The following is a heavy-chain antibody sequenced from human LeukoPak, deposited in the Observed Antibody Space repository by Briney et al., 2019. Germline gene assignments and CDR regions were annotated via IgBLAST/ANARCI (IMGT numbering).Heavy chain of an antibody. J-gene: IGHJ4*02. V-gene: IGHV4-4*07. CDR2: VYTSGST. Sequence: PSETLSLTCTVSGGSISSYHWSWLRQPAGKGLEWIGRVYTSGSTNYNPSLTSRGTMSVDTSKEQLSLKLSSVTAADTAVYYCARDGLYSYGYSYFDYWGQGTLVTVSS. CDR3: ARDGLYSYGYSYFDY. D-gene: IGHD5-18*01. CDR1: GGSISSYH.